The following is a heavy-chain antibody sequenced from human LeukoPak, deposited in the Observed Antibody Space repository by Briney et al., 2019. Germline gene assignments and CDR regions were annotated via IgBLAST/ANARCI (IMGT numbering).Heavy chain of an antibody. V-gene: IGHV4-59*01. D-gene: IGHD6-13*01. J-gene: IGHJ4*02. CDR3: ATTYSSSWYGVGDY. Sequence: SETLSLTCTVSGGSISSYYWSWIRQPPGKGLEWIGYIYYSGSTNYNPSLKSRVTISVDTSKNQFSLKLSSVTAADTAVYYCATTYSSSWYGVGDYWGQGTLVTVSS. CDR2: IYYSGST. CDR1: GGSISSYY.